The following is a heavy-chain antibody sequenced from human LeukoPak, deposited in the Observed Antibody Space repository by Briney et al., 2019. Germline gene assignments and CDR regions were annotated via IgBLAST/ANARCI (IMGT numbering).Heavy chain of an antibody. Sequence: GGSLRLSCAASGFTVSTDHMSWVRQAPGKGLEWVSAINRGGGGTYYADFVKGRFTISRDNSENTLYLQMNSLRAEDTATYYCAKGTERYREVSSFDSWGQGTQVTVSS. V-gene: IGHV3-23*01. CDR1: GFTVSTDH. CDR2: INRGGGGT. D-gene: IGHD3-10*01. J-gene: IGHJ4*02. CDR3: AKGTERYREVSSFDS.